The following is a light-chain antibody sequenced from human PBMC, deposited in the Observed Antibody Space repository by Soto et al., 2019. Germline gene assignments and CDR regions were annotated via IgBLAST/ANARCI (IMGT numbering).Light chain of an antibody. CDR3: MQGTHWPPT. J-gene: IGKJ1*01. CDR1: QSLVYSDGKTY. V-gene: IGKV2-30*01. Sequence: DLVMTQSPLSLPVTLGQPASISCRSSQSLVYSDGKTYLYWFQQRPGQSPRRLIYKVSNRDSEVPDRFSGSGSGTDFTLKISRVEAEDVGVYYCMQGTHWPPTFGQGTKVEIK. CDR2: KVS.